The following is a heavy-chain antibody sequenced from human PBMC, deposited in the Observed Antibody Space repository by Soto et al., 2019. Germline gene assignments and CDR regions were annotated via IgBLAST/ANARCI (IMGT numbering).Heavy chain of an antibody. Sequence: SGPTLVNPTQTLTLTCTFSGFSLSTSGMRVSWIRQPPGKALEWLARIDWDDDKLYSTSLKTRLTISKDTSKNQVVLTMTNMDPVDTSTYYCARSIVTAGNRWFDPWGQGTLVTVSS. D-gene: IGHD6-13*01. V-gene: IGHV2-70*04. CDR2: IDWDDDK. J-gene: IGHJ5*02. CDR1: GFSLSTSGMR. CDR3: ARSIVTAGNRWFDP.